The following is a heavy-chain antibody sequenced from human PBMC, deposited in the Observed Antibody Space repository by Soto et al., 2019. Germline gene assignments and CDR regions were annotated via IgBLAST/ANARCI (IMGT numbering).Heavy chain of an antibody. J-gene: IGHJ6*02. CDR3: TRAPRMGYCSSTSCYEYYYYGMDV. CDR2: IRSKAYGGTT. Sequence: PGGSLRLSCTASGFTFGDYAVSWCLQAPGKGLEWVGFIRSKAYGGTTEYAASVKGRFTISRDDSKSIAYLQMNSLKTEDTAVYYCTRAPRMGYCSSTSCYEYYYYGMDVWGQGTTVTVSS. CDR1: GFTFGDYA. V-gene: IGHV3-49*03. D-gene: IGHD2-2*01.